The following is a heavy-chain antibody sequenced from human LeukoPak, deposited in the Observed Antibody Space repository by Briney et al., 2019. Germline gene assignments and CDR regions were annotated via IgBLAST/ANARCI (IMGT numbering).Heavy chain of an antibody. J-gene: IGHJ4*02. D-gene: IGHD2-15*01. CDR3: ARLDYCSGDSCYLGYFDY. CDR2: VYYSGSA. Sequence: KPLETLSLTCTVSGGSISSSSSYWGWIRQPPGKGLEWIGSVYYSGSAYYKPSLKSRVTISVDTSKNQFSLKLTSVTAADTAVYYCARLDYCSGDSCYLGYFDYWGQGTLVTVSS. V-gene: IGHV4-39*01. CDR1: GGSISSSSSY.